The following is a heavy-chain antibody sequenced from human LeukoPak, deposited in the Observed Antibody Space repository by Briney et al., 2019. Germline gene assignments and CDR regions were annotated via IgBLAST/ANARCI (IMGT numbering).Heavy chain of an antibody. J-gene: IGHJ6*02. V-gene: IGHV4-59*01. CDR1: GGSISSYY. Sequence: PSETLSLTCTVSGGSISSYYWSWTRQPPGKGLEWIGYVYYGGRTNYNPSLKSRVTISVDTSKNQFSLKLSSVTAADTAVYYCARTFSESYYYYGMDVWGQGTTVTVSS. CDR3: ARTFSESYYYYGMDV. D-gene: IGHD1-26*01. CDR2: VYYGGRT.